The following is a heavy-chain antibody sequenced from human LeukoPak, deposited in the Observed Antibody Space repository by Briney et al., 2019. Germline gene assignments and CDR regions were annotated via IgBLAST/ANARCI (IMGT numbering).Heavy chain of an antibody. J-gene: IGHJ5*02. CDR3: ARVALRYCSSTSCPNWFDP. D-gene: IGHD2-2*01. Sequence: PGGSLRLSCAASGFTFSSYWMHWVRQAPGKGLVWVSRINTDGSSTSYADSVKGRFTISRDNAKNTLYLQMNSLRAEDTAVYYCARVALRYCSSTSCPNWFDPWGQGTLVTVSS. CDR1: GFTFSSYW. CDR2: INTDGSST. V-gene: IGHV3-74*01.